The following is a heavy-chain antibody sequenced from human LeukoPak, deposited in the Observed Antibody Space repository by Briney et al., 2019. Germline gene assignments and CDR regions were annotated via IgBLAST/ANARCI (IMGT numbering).Heavy chain of an antibody. Sequence: GGSLRLSCAASGFTFDDYAMHWVRQAPGKGLEWVSGISWNSGSIGYADSVKGRFTISRDDSKNTLFLQMNSLRAEDTAIYYCAKDSFSYNGIFDALDVWGQGTMVTVSS. V-gene: IGHV3-9*01. CDR3: AKDSFSYNGIFDALDV. D-gene: IGHD2-8*01. J-gene: IGHJ3*01. CDR2: ISWNSGSI. CDR1: GFTFDDYA.